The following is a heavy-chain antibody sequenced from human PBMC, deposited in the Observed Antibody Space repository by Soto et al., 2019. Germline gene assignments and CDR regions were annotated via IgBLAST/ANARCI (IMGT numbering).Heavy chain of an antibody. CDR3: AKDFHVRQWLVRDY. CDR1: GVTFSSYA. V-gene: IGHV3-23*01. J-gene: IGHJ4*02. D-gene: IGHD6-19*01. Sequence: WWSLRLSCSASGVTFSSYAMSWVRQAPGKGLEWVSAISGSGGSTYYADSVKGRFTISRDNSKNTLYLQMNSLRAEDTAVYYCAKDFHVRQWLVRDYWGQGTLVTVSS. CDR2: ISGSGGST.